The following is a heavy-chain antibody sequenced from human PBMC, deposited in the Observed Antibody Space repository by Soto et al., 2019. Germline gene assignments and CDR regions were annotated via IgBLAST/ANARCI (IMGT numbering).Heavy chain of an antibody. CDR1: VFTFSSYA. D-gene: IGHD2-15*01. V-gene: IGHV3-23*01. J-gene: IGHJ4*02. Sequence: VGSLRLSCASSVFTFSSYAMSCVRHSPGKGLEWVSAISGSGGSTYYADSVKGRFTISRDNSKNTLYLQMNSLRAEDTAVYYCAKEGLHCSGGSCYSPWGQGTLDSVTS. CDR2: ISGSGGST. CDR3: AKEGLHCSGGSCYSP.